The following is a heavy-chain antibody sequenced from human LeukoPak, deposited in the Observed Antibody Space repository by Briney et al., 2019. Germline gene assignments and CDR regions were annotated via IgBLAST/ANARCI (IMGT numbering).Heavy chain of an antibody. CDR1: GFTFDDYA. D-gene: IGHD4-17*01. CDR2: ISWNSGSI. V-gene: IGHV3-9*01. J-gene: IGHJ4*02. CDR3: AKDIGYGDYVGYFDY. Sequence: GGSLRLSCAASGFTFDDYAMHWVRQAPGKGLEWVSGISWNSGSIGYADSVKGRFTISRDNAKNSLYLQMNSLRAEDTALYYCAKDIGYGDYVGYFDYWGQGTLVTVSS.